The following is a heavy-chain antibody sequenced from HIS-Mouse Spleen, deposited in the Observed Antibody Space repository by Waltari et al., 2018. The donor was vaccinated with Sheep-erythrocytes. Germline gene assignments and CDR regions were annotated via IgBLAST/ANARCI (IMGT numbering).Heavy chain of an antibody. CDR1: GFSLSNARMG. Sequence: VLVKPTETLTLTCTVSGFSLSNARMGVSWIRQPPGKALEWLAHIFSNDEKSYSTSLKSRLTISKDTSKSQVVLTMTNMDPVDTATYYCARITSYYDFWSTYNKDYFDYWVQGTLVTVSS. J-gene: IGHJ4*02. V-gene: IGHV2-26*01. D-gene: IGHD3-3*01. CDR2: IFSNDEK. CDR3: ARITSYYDFWSTYNKDYFDY.